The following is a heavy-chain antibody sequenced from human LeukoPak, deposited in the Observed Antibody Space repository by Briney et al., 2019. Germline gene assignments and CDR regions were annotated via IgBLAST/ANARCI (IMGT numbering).Heavy chain of an antibody. CDR1: GFTFDDYG. V-gene: IGHV3-20*04. CDR2: INWNGGST. CDR3: ARDPYYYDSSGLD. D-gene: IGHD3-22*01. Sequence: GGSLRLPCAASGFTFDDYGMSWVRQAPGKGLEWGSGINWNGGSTGYADSVKGRFTISRDNAKNSLYLQMNSLRAEDTALYYCARDPYYYDSSGLDWGQGTLVTVSS. J-gene: IGHJ4*02.